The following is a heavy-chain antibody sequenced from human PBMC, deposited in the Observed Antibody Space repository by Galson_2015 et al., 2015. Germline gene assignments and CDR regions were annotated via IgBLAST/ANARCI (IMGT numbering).Heavy chain of an antibody. CDR3: AREGDFWSGYPNYYYYYMDV. CDR1: GFTFSSYA. Sequence: SLRLSCAASGFTFSSYAMHWVRQAPGKGLEWVAVISYDGSNKYYADSVKGRLTISRDNSKNTLYLQMNSLRAEDTAVYYCAREGDFWSGYPNYYYYYMDVWGKGTTVTVSS. D-gene: IGHD3-3*01. CDR2: ISYDGSNK. J-gene: IGHJ6*03. V-gene: IGHV3-30-3*01.